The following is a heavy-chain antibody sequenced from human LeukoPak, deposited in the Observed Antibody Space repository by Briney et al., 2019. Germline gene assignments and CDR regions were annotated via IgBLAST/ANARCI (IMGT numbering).Heavy chain of an antibody. Sequence: PGRSLRLSCAASGFTFSSYGMHWVRQAPGKGLEWVAVISYDGSNKYYADSVKGRFTISRDNSKNTLYLQMNSLRAEDTAVYYCARSNSSYFDPWGQGTLVTVSS. CDR2: ISYDGSNK. CDR1: GFTFSSYG. CDR3: ARSNSSYFDP. V-gene: IGHV3-30*03. D-gene: IGHD6-13*01. J-gene: IGHJ5*02.